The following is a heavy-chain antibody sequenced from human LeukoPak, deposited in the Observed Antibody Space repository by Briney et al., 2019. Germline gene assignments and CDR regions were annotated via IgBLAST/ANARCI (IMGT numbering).Heavy chain of an antibody. Sequence: PSETLSLTCTVSGGSISSSSYYWGWIRQPPGKGLEWIGSIYYSGSTYYNPSLKSRVTISVDTSKNQFSLKLSSVTAADTAVYYCARGHLRGYSYGPYYYYYMDVWGKGTTVTVSS. D-gene: IGHD5-18*01. CDR3: ARGHLRGYSYGPYYYYYMDV. CDR1: GGSISSSSYY. J-gene: IGHJ6*03. V-gene: IGHV4-39*07. CDR2: IYYSGST.